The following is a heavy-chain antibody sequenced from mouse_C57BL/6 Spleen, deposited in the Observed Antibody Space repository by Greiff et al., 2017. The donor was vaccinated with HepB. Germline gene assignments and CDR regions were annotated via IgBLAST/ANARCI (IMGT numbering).Heavy chain of an antibody. V-gene: IGHV6-3*01. Sequence: EVKVEESGGGLVQPGGSMKLSCVASGFTFSNYWMNWVRQSPEKGLEWVAQIRLKSDNYATHYAESVKGRFTISRDDSKSSVYLQMNNLRAEDTGIYYCTGMNWSLDYWGQGTTLTVSS. D-gene: IGHD4-1*01. CDR2: IRLKSDNYAT. J-gene: IGHJ2*01. CDR3: TGMNWSLDY. CDR1: GFTFSNYW.